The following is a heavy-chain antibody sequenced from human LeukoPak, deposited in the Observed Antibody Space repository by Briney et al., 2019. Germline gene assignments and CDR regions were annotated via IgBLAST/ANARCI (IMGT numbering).Heavy chain of an antibody. CDR2: INSDGSIT. CDR1: GFSFSSYW. Sequence: PGGSLRLSCAASGFSFSSYWMHWVRQAPGKGLVWVSRINSDGSITTYADSVKGRFTISRDNAKNSLYPQMNGLRAEDTAVYYCARVGQEYYYGMDVWGQGTTVTVSS. V-gene: IGHV3-74*01. CDR3: ARVGQEYYYGMDV. J-gene: IGHJ6*02.